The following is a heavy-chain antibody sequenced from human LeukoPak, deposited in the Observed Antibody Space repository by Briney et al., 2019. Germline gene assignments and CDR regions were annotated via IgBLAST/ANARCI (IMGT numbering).Heavy chain of an antibody. CDR1: GYTFTSYG. Sequence: ASVKVSCKASGYTFTSYGISWVRQAPGQGLEWMGWISAYNGNTNYAQKLQGRVTMTTDTSTSTAYMELRSLRSDDTAVYYCAREPGYCSSTSCYYDAFDIWGQGTMVTVSS. CDR2: ISAYNGNT. V-gene: IGHV1-18*01. CDR3: AREPGYCSSTSCYYDAFDI. J-gene: IGHJ3*02. D-gene: IGHD2-2*01.